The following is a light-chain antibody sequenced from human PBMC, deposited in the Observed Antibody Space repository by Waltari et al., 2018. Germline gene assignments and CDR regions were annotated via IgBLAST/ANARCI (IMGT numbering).Light chain of an antibody. V-gene: IGLV2-23*01. CDR2: EGS. J-gene: IGLJ1*01. CDR1: SRAVGSYTL. Sequence: QSALTQPASVSGSPGQSITISCTGPSRAVGSYTLVSWYHQHPGSAPKLIIYEGSKRPSGVSSRFSGSRSGNTASLTISGLQADDEGDYYCCSYAAINTYVFGTGTKVSVL. CDR3: CSYAAINTYV.